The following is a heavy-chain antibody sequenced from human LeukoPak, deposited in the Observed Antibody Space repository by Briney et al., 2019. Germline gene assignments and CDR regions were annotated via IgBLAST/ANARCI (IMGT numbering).Heavy chain of an antibody. CDR1: GGSISSGSYY. CDR2: IYYSGST. V-gene: IGHV4-61*10. J-gene: IGHJ4*02. CDR3: ARGRYGSGSYFFDY. D-gene: IGHD3-10*01. Sequence: SETLSLTCTVSGGSISSGSYYLSWIRQPAGKGLEWIGYIYYSGSTNYNPSLKSRVTISVDTSKNQFSLKLSSVTAADTAVYYCARGRYGSGSYFFDYWGQGTLVTVSS.